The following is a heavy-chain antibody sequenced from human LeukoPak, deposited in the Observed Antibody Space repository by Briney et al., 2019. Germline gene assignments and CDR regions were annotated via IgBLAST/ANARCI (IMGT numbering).Heavy chain of an antibody. CDR1: GFSFSEFF. Sequence: GGSLRLSCAASGFSFSEFFMHWVRQAPGKGLEWLGRVRHKFRSYSTEYAASVKGRFTISRDDSQNSVFLQMSSLRTEDTAVYYCARGDSGRGKEYYYGADVWGQGTTVTVSS. D-gene: IGHD2-15*01. CDR3: ARGDSGRGKEYYYGADV. J-gene: IGHJ6*02. CDR2: VRHKFRSYST. V-gene: IGHV3-72*01.